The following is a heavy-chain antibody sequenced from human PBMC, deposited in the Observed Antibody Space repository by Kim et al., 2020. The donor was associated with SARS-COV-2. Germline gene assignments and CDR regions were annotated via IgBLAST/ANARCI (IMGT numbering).Heavy chain of an antibody. D-gene: IGHD1-26*01. J-gene: IGHJ6*02. CDR3: AKVDGWSSGSTFFRHYFYNGMDV. Sequence: GGSLRLSCVASGFTFSSYWMNWVRQAPGKGLEWVANIKQDGSEKHYVDSLKGRFTISRDNAKNSLYLQMNSLRAEDTAVYYCAKVDGWSSGSTFFRHYFYNGMDVWGQGTTVTVSS. V-gene: IGHV3-7*01. CDR2: IKQDGSEK. CDR1: GFTFSSYW.